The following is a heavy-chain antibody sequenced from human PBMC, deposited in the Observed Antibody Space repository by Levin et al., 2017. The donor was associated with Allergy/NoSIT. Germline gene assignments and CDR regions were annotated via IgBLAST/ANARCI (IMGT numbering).Heavy chain of an antibody. CDR2: IHYSGSI. CDR3: ARVVGVPDDAFDM. J-gene: IGHJ3*02. Sequence: KSSETLSLTCTVSGDFASTTHWWSWVRQSPDKGLEWIGEIHYSGSITYNPSLKGRVAISIDKSNKQFSLEVSSVTAADTAVYYCARVVGVPDDAFDMWGQGTMVTVSS. V-gene: IGHV4-4*02. CDR1: GDFASTTHW. D-gene: IGHD3-16*01.